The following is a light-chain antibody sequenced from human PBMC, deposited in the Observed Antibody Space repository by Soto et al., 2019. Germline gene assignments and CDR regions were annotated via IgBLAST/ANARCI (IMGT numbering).Light chain of an antibody. Sequence: EIVMTQSPATLSVSPGERATLSCRASQSVSSNLAWYQQKPGQAPRLLIYGASTRATGIPARFSGSGSGTEVTLTISSLQSEDFAVYYCQQYNNWPPWTFGQGPKVEI. CDR3: QQYNNWPPWT. J-gene: IGKJ1*01. CDR1: QSVSSN. V-gene: IGKV3-15*01. CDR2: GAS.